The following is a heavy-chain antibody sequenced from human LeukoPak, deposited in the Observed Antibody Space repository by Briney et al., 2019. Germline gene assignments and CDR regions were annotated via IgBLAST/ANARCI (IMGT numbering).Heavy chain of an antibody. J-gene: IGHJ4*02. CDR1: GFTFSSYW. D-gene: IGHD3-22*01. Sequence: GGSLRLSCAASGFTFSSYWMHWVRQAPGKGLVWVSRINSDVSITSYADSVKGRFTISRDNAKNTLYLQMNSLRAEDTAVYYCARPRQYYYDSSGYYYDYWGQGTLVTVSS. V-gene: IGHV3-74*01. CDR2: INSDVSIT. CDR3: ARPRQYYYDSSGYYYDY.